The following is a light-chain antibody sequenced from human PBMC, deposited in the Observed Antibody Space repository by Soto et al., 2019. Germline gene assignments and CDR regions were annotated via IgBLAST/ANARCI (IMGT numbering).Light chain of an antibody. Sequence: EIVMTQSPATLSVSPGERATLSCRASQSVSSNLAWYQQKPGQAPRLLIYGASTRATGIPARFSGSGSGTEFTLTISGLQSEDFAVYYCQHYNNWPFTFGPGTKVDI. CDR2: GAS. V-gene: IGKV3-15*01. CDR1: QSVSSN. J-gene: IGKJ3*01. CDR3: QHYNNWPFT.